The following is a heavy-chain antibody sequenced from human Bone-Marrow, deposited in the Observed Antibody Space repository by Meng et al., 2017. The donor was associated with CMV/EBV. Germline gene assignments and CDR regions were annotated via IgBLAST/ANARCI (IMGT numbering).Heavy chain of an antibody. D-gene: IGHD3-10*01. V-gene: IGHV4-59*12. Sequence: SETLSLTCSVSGGSISNYYWSWIRQPPGKGLEWIGYIYYSGSTNYNPSLKSRVTISVDTSKNQFSLKLSSVTAADTAVYYCARGRRRYYVGSGSQGGYGMDVWGQGTTVTVSS. CDR1: GGSISNYY. CDR2: IYYSGST. CDR3: ARGRRRYYVGSGSQGGYGMDV. J-gene: IGHJ6*02.